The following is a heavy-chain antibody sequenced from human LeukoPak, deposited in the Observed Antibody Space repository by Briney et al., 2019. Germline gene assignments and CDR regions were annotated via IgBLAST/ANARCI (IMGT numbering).Heavy chain of an antibody. V-gene: IGHV3-23*01. J-gene: IGHJ4*02. D-gene: IGHD3-10*01. Sequence: GGSLRLSCAASGFTFSSYSMNWVRQAPGKGLEWVSTISGSGSGTYSADSVKGRFTISRDNSKNTLYLQMNSLRAEDTAVYYCASYGSGSYYNVEFDYWGQGTLVTVSS. CDR2: ISGSGSGT. CDR1: GFTFSSYS. CDR3: ASYGSGSYYNVEFDY.